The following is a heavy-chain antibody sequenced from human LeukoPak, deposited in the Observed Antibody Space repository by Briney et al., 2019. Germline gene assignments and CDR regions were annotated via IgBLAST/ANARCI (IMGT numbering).Heavy chain of an antibody. V-gene: IGHV1-69*13. Sequence: GASVKVSCKASVGTFSSYAISWVRQAPGQGLEWMGGIIPIFGTANYAQKFQGRVTITADESTSTAYMELSSLRSEDTAVYYCAREWNDSSGYYYVGSHYYYYYGMDVWGQGTTVTVSS. D-gene: IGHD3-22*01. CDR2: IIPIFGTA. CDR3: AREWNDSSGYYYVGSHYYYYYGMDV. J-gene: IGHJ6*02. CDR1: VGTFSSYA.